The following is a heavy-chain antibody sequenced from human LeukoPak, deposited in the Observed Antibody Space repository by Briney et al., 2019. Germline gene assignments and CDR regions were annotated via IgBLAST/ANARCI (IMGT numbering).Heavy chain of an antibody. J-gene: IGHJ4*02. CDR3: ARGGSRYFHN. Sequence: PGGSLRLSCAASGFTFSSYEMNWVRQAPGKGLEWVSYISSSGSTIYYADSVKGRFTISRDSSKNTLYLQMNSLRAEDTAVYYCARGGSRYFHNWGQGTLVTLSA. CDR1: GFTFSSYE. CDR2: ISSSGSTI. V-gene: IGHV3-48*03. D-gene: IGHD3-10*01.